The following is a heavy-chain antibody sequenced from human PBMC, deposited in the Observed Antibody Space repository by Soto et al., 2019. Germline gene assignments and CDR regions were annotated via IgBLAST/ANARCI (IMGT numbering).Heavy chain of an antibody. CDR2: ISAYNGNT. Sequence: ASVKVSCKASGYTFTSYGISWVRQAPVQGLEWMGWISAYNGNTNYAQKLQGRVTMTTDTSTSTAYMELSRLRSDDTAVYYCARDPPSKYYYDRSGYLGDYWGQGTLVTVSS. V-gene: IGHV1-18*04. J-gene: IGHJ4*02. CDR1: GYTFTSYG. CDR3: ARDPPSKYYYDRSGYLGDY. D-gene: IGHD3-22*01.